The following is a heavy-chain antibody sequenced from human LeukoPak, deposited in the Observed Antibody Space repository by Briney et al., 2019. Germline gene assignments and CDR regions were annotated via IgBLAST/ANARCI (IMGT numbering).Heavy chain of an antibody. J-gene: IGHJ3*02. CDR2: IKQDGSEK. D-gene: IGHD3-10*01. Sequence: GGSLRLSCAASGFTFSSYWMSWVRQAPGKGREWVANIKQDGSEKYYVDSVKGRFTISRDNAKNSLYLQMNSLRAEDTAVYYCARGLEILWFGESALDAFDIWGQGTMVTVSS. CDR1: GFTFSSYW. CDR3: ARGLEILWFGESALDAFDI. V-gene: IGHV3-7*01.